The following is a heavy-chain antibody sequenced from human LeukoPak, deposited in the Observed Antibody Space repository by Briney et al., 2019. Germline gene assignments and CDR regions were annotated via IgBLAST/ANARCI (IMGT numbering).Heavy chain of an antibody. V-gene: IGHV4-59*01. Sequence: SETLSLTCTVSAGSISSYYWSWIRQPPGKGLEWIGYIYYSGSTNYNPSLKRRVTISVDTSKNQFSLKLNSVTAADTAVYYCARGITGTTGFDYWGQGTLVTVSS. J-gene: IGHJ4*02. CDR3: ARGITGTTGFDY. CDR2: IYYSGST. D-gene: IGHD1-20*01. CDR1: AGSISSYY.